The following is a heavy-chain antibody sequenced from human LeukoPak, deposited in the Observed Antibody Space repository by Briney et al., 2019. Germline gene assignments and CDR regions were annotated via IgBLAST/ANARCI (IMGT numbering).Heavy chain of an antibody. CDR2: IWYDGSNK. CDR1: GFTFSSYG. CDR3: ARDNYGMDV. V-gene: IGHV3-33*01. J-gene: IGHJ6*04. Sequence: GRSLRLSCAVSGFTFSSYGMHWVRQAPGKGLEWVAVIWYDGSNKYYADSVKGRFTISRDNSKNTLYLQMNSLRAEDTAVYYCARDNYGMDVWGKGTTVTVSS.